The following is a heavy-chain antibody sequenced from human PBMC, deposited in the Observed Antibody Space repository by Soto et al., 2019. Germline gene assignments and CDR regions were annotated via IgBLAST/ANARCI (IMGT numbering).Heavy chain of an antibody. J-gene: IGHJ5*01. CDR1: GYTFTNYV. CDR2: INAGNGNT. Sequence: QVQLVQSGAEVKRPGASVNVSCKASGYTFTNYVVHWVRQAPGQRLEWMGWINAGNGNTRYSAKFQGRVTSTRDSSASTAYMELSSLRSEDTAVYYCAREAGGLFCSGDSCYSGWFDSWCQGTPVTVSS. V-gene: IGHV1-3*01. D-gene: IGHD2-15*01. CDR3: AREAGGLFCSGDSCYSGWFDS.